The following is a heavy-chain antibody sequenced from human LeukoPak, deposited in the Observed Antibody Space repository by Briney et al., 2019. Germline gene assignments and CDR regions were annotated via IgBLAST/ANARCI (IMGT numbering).Heavy chain of an antibody. CDR3: ARVLRMDV. CDR1: GSSISTAVY. CDR2: IYHSGST. V-gene: IGHV4-38-2*02. J-gene: IGHJ6*04. Sequence: PSETLPLTCTVSGSSISTAVYWGWIRQPPGKGLEWIGSIYHSGSTSYNPSLKSRVTISVDTSKNQFSLKLSSVTAADTAVYYCARVLRMDVWGKGTTVTVSS.